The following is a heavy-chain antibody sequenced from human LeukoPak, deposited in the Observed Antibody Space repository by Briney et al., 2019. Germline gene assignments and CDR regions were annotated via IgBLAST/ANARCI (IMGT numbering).Heavy chain of an antibody. Sequence: PGGSLRPSVTVSGSTFPTNGMHWGRRAPGKGRGWVASILYDGNDKYYADALKGRFNTSRDNSKTTLYLQMNSLRAEDVAVYYGAKAQKRDILTGSYTAFDSWGQGTLVTVSS. V-gene: IGHV3-30*02. CDR1: GSTFPTNG. J-gene: IGHJ4*02. CDR2: ILYDGNDK. D-gene: IGHD3-9*01. CDR3: AKAQKRDILTGSYTAFDS.